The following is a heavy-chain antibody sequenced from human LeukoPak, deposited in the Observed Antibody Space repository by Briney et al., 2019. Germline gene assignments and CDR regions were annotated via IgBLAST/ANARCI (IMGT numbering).Heavy chain of an antibody. CDR3: ARVVAVVTGQGGFDI. V-gene: IGHV3-21*01. Sequence: GSLRLSCAASGFTFSSYSMNWVRQAPGKGLEWVSSISSSSSYIYYADSVKVQFTISRDNAKTSLYLQMNSLRAEATAVSYCARVVAVVTGQGGFDIWGQGTMVTVSS. CDR1: GFTFSSYS. CDR2: ISSSSSYI. J-gene: IGHJ3*02. D-gene: IGHD4-23*01.